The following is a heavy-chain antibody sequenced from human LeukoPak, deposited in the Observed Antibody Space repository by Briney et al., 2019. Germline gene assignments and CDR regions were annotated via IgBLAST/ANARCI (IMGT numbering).Heavy chain of an antibody. Sequence: PGGSLRLSCAASGFTFSDYYMSWIRQAPGKGLEWVSYISSSSSYTNYADSVKGRFTISRDNAKNSLYLQMNSLRAEDTAVYYCARGGVVPAAPYYYGMDVWGQGTTVTVSS. CDR3: ARGGVVPAAPYYYGMDV. CDR1: GFTFSDYY. D-gene: IGHD2-2*01. V-gene: IGHV3-11*06. J-gene: IGHJ6*02. CDR2: ISSSSSYT.